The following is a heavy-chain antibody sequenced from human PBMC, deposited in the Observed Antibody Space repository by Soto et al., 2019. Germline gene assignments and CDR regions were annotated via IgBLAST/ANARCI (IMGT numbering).Heavy chain of an antibody. D-gene: IGHD5-12*01. CDR3: ARGGDVNYFHGMDV. CDR1: GYTFTSYG. Sequence: QGQLVQSGGEVKKPGASVKLSCTASGYTFTSYGISWVRQAPGKGLEWRGWISAYNGKTNYEQNVQGRVTMTTDTSTRTAYMDLRSLRSDDTAVYYCARGGDVNYFHGMDVWGQGTTVTVSS. V-gene: IGHV1-18*01. CDR2: ISAYNGKT. J-gene: IGHJ6*02.